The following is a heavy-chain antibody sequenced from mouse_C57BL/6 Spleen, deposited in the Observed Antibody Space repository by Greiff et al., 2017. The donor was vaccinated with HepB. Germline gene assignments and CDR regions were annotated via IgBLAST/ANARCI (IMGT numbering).Heavy chain of an antibody. CDR1: GFTFSSYA. CDR2: ISDGGSYT. V-gene: IGHV5-4*01. Sequence: EVKLMESGGGLVKPGGSLKLSCAASGFTFSSYAMSWVRQTPEKRLEWVATISDGGSYTYYPDNVKGRFTISRDNAKNNLYLQMSHLKSEDTAMYYFARDRSFAYWGQGTLVTVSA. J-gene: IGHJ3*01. CDR3: ARDRSFAY.